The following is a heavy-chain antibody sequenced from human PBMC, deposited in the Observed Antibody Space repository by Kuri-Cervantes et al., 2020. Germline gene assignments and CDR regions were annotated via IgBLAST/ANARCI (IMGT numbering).Heavy chain of an antibody. J-gene: IGHJ6*03. Sequence: ETLSLTCAAYGGSFSGYYWSWVRQAPGKGLEWVANIKQDGSERYYVDSLKCRFTISRDNAKNSLYLQMNSLRVEDTAVYYCARRRVVRGVESSYYYMDVWGKGTTVTVSS. CDR3: ARRRVVRGVESSYYYMDV. CDR1: GGSFSGYY. V-gene: IGHV3-7*04. CDR2: IKQDGSER. D-gene: IGHD3-10*01.